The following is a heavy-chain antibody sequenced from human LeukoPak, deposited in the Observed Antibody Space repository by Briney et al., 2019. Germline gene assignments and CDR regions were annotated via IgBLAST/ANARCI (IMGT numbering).Heavy chain of an antibody. J-gene: IGHJ4*02. V-gene: IGHV4-34*01. CDR1: GRSFSGYY. CDR2: INHSGST. D-gene: IGHD1-1*01. Sequence: LSLTCAVYGRSFSGYYWSWIRHPPGKGLELIGKINHSGSTNYKPSLKSRVTISVDTSKNKFSLKLSTVTAADTAVYYCAREGKTGTTLIGDWGEGTLVTVSS. CDR3: AREGKTGTTLIGD.